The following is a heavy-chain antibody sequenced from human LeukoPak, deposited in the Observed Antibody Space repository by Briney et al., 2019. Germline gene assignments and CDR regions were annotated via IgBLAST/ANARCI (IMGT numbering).Heavy chain of an antibody. V-gene: IGHV5-51*01. Sequence: GESLKISCKGSGYSFPSYWIAWVRQMPGKGLEWMGIIYPGDSDTRYSPSFQGQVTISADKSISTAYLQWSSLKASDTAMYYCARRPYYYDSSGSGKYNRFDPWGQGTLVTVSS. D-gene: IGHD3-22*01. J-gene: IGHJ5*02. CDR1: GYSFPSYW. CDR3: ARRPYYYDSSGSGKYNRFDP. CDR2: IYPGDSDT.